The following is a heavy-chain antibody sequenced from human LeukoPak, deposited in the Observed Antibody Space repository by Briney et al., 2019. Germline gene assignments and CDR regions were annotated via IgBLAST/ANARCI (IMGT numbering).Heavy chain of an antibody. D-gene: IGHD3-22*01. CDR2: INNSGGT. J-gene: IGHJ5*02. Sequence: SETLSLTCVVYGGSVSAYYWSWIRQSPGKGLAWIGEINNSGGTNYNPSLKSRVTISVDTSKNQFSLKLSSVTAADTAVYYCAAHDEGYYDETWGQGTLVTVSS. CDR1: GGSVSAYY. CDR3: AAHDEGYYDET. V-gene: IGHV4-34*01.